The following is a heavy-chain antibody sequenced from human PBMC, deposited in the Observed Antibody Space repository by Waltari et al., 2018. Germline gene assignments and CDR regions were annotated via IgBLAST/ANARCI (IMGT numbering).Heavy chain of an antibody. V-gene: IGHV4-39*01. J-gene: IGHJ4*02. Sequence: QLQLQESGPGLVKPSETLSLTCTVSGVSHSISSYYSGWIRQPPGKGLEWIGSIYYSGSTYYNPSLKSRVTISVDTSKNQFSLKLSSVTAADTAVYYCATYYYDSSVHLWGQGTLVTVSS. D-gene: IGHD3-22*01. CDR3: ATYYYDSSVHL. CDR2: IYYSGST. CDR1: GVSHSISSYY.